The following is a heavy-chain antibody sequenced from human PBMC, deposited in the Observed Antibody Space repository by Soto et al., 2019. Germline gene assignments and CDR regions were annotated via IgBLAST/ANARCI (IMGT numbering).Heavy chain of an antibody. CDR2: IYYSGST. V-gene: IGHV4-31*03. CDR3: ARDTLYNWNDRGGAFDI. D-gene: IGHD1-20*01. Sequence: QVQLQESSPGLVKPSQTLSLTCTVSGGSISSGGYYWSWIRQHPGKSLEWIGYIYYSGSTYYNPSLKRRVTISVDTSKNQFSLKLSSVTAADTAVYYCARDTLYNWNDRGGAFDIWGQGTMVTVSS. CDR1: GGSISSGGYY. J-gene: IGHJ3*02.